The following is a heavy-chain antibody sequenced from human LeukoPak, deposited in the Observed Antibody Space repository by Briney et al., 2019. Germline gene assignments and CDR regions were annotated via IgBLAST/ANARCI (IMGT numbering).Heavy chain of an antibody. V-gene: IGHV4-34*01. CDR2: INHSGST. J-gene: IGHJ6*03. D-gene: IGHD2-2*01. CDR3: ARRGPGLVVPAAMGYYYYYYMDV. Sequence: SETLSLTCAVYGGPFSGYYWSWLRQPPGKGLEWIGEINHSGSTNYHPSLKIRVTISVHTSKNQFSLKLSSVTAADTAVYYCARRGPGLVVPAAMGYYYYYYMDVWGKGTTVTVS. CDR1: GGPFSGYY.